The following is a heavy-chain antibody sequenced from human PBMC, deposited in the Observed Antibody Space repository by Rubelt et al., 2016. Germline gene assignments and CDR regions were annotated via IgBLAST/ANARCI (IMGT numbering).Heavy chain of an antibody. CDR3: AKDPGAAWIQLWLGLDYYYGMDV. J-gene: IGHJ6*02. CDR2: ISGSGGST. V-gene: IGHV3-23*04. D-gene: IGHD5-18*01. Sequence: EVQLVESGGGLVQPGGSLRLSCAASGFTFSSYAMSWVRQAPGKGLEWVSAISGSGGSTYYADPVRGRFTISRDNYKSTLYLQRNSLRAEDTAVYYCAKDPGAAWIQLWLGLDYYYGMDVWGQGTTVTVSS. CDR1: GFTFSSYA.